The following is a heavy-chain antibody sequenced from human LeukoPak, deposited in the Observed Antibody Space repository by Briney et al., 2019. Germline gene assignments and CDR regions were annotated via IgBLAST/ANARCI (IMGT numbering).Heavy chain of an antibody. CDR2: IIPIVGTT. Sequence: SVKVSCKASGGTFSYFTINWVRQAPGQGLKWMGGIIPIVGTTHYAQEFQGRVTISTDESTSTVYMELSSLRSEDTAVYYCARDVSSQQFGVMDVWGKGTTVTVSS. CDR3: ARDVSSQQFGVMDV. D-gene: IGHD3-16*01. V-gene: IGHV1-69*16. J-gene: IGHJ6*04. CDR1: GGTFSYFT.